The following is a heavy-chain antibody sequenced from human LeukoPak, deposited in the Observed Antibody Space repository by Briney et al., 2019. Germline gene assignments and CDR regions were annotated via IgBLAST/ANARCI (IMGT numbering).Heavy chain of an antibody. CDR1: GYTFTGYF. V-gene: IGHV1-2*02. J-gene: IGHJ4*02. D-gene: IGHD1-26*01. Sequence: ASVTVSCRASGYTFTGYFMHWVRQAPGQGLEWMGWIYPNSGGTKYAQKFQGRVTMTRDTSISTTYMELSSLRSDDTAVYYCARFSGSSNFDYWGQGTLVTVSS. CDR3: ARFSGSSNFDY. CDR2: IYPNSGGT.